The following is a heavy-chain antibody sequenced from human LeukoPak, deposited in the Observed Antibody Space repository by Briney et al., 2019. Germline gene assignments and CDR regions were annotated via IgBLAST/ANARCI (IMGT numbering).Heavy chain of an antibody. CDR3: GKDIYAYSPWRGSFDY. Sequence: GGSLRLSCAASGLRFDDYAMHWVRQVPGKGLEWVAGISWNSATIAYADSVKGRFTISRDNAKNSLYLQMNSLTVEDTAFYYCGKDIYAYSPWRGSFDYRGQGTLVTVPS. CDR2: ISWNSATI. V-gene: IGHV3-9*01. CDR1: GLRFDDYA. J-gene: IGHJ4*02. D-gene: IGHD2/OR15-2a*01.